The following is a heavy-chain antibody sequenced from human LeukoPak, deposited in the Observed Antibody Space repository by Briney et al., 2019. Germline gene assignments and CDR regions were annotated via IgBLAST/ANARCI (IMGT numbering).Heavy chain of an antibody. J-gene: IGHJ4*02. CDR3: VKRHTTGWFSFDD. Sequence: PGRSLRLSCAAPGFTFNTYDMHWVRQAPGKGPEWVAFISYDESRKFYADSVKGRFTISRDNSKNTLYLQMNSLRAEDTAIYFCVKRHTTGWFSFDDWGQGALVTVSS. D-gene: IGHD6-19*01. V-gene: IGHV3-30*03. CDR1: GFTFNTYD. CDR2: ISYDESRK.